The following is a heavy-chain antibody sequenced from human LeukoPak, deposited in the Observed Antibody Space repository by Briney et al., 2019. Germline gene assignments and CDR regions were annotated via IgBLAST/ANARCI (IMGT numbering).Heavy chain of an antibody. CDR2: INHSGST. J-gene: IGHJ6*03. CDR1: GVSFSGYY. D-gene: IGHD3-16*01. Sequence: SETLSLTCAVYGVSFSGYYWSWIRQPPGKGLEWIGEINHSGSTNYNPSLKSRVTISVDTSKNQFSLKLSSVTAADTAMYYCAREKIGTGTVLGKDYYYMDVWGKGTTVTVSS. V-gene: IGHV4-34*01. CDR3: AREKIGTGTVLGKDYYYMDV.